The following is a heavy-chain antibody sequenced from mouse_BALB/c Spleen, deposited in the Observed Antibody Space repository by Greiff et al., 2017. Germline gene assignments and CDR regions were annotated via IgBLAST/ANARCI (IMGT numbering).Heavy chain of an antibody. CDR1: GYAFSSYW. CDR3: NAWGGNYFPFDY. CDR2: IDPENGDT. Sequence: EVKLMESGAELVRPGSSVTISCKASGYAFSSYWMNWVKQRPGQGLEWIGWIDPENGDTEYAPKFQGKATMTADTSSNPAYLQLSSLTSEDTAVYYCNAWGGNYFPFDYWGQGTTLTVSS. J-gene: IGHJ2*01. D-gene: IGHD2-1*01. V-gene: IGHV14-4*02.